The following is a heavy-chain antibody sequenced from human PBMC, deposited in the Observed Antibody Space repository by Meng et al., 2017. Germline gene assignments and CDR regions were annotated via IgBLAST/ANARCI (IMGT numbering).Heavy chain of an antibody. J-gene: IGHJ3*02. D-gene: IGHD5-18*01. V-gene: IGHV4-34*01. CDR1: GGSVSGYY. CDR2: INHSGST. CDR3: ARGRGYSYGYRGGAFDI. Sequence: VLLRQVGSGLFKASGTLFLTCAVHGGSVSGYYWSWIRQPPGKGLEWIGEINHSGSTNYNPSLKSRVTISVDTSKNQFSLKLSSVTAADTAVYYCARGRGYSYGYRGGAFDIWGQGTMVTVSS.